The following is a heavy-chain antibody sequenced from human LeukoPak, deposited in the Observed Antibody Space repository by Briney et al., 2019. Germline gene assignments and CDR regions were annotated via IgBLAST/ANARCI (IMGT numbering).Heavy chain of an antibody. CDR2: INPSGGST. D-gene: IGHD4-17*01. J-gene: IGHJ3*02. CDR3: AREGRTKVTPRPDGFDI. Sequence: ASVKVSCKTSGYNFNSYYLHWVRQAPGQGLEWMGIINPSGGSTNYAQKFQGRVTMTKDMSTSTVYMELSSLRSEDTAVYYCAREGRTKVTPRPDGFDIWGQGTMVTVSS. V-gene: IGHV1-46*02. CDR1: GYNFNSYY.